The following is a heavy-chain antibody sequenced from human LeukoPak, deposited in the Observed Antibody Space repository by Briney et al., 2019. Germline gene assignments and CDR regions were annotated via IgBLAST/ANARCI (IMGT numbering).Heavy chain of an antibody. CDR3: ARGPDIAAPGNWFDP. J-gene: IGHJ5*02. V-gene: IGHV4-38-2*02. CDR1: GYSISSGYY. CDR2: IYHSGST. D-gene: IGHD6-13*01. Sequence: PSETLSLTCTVSGYSISSGYYWGWIRQPPGKGLGWIGTIYHSGSTYYNPSLKSRVTISVDTSKNQFSLKLTSVTAADTAVYYCARGPDIAAPGNWFDPWGQGTLVTDSS.